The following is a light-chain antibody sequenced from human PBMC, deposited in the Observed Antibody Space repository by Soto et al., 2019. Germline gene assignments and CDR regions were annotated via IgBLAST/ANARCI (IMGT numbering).Light chain of an antibody. CDR1: QTISSW. V-gene: IGKV1-5*03. CDR3: QHYNSYSEE. J-gene: IGKJ1*01. CDR2: KAS. Sequence: QMTQSPSTLSGSVGDRVTITCRASQTISSWLAWYQQKPGKAPKLLIYKASTLKSGVPSRFSGSGSGTEFTLTISSLQPDDFATYYCQHYNSYSEEFGQGNKVDIK.